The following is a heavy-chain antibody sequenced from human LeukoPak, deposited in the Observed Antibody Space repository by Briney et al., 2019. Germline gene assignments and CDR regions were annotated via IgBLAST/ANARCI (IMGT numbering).Heavy chain of an antibody. J-gene: IGHJ4*02. CDR3: ARGGNRFGGFYFDY. CDR2: IHHSGRP. CDR1: ADSLSSGGHY. D-gene: IGHD3-10*01. V-gene: IGHV4-31*03. Sequence: SETLSLTCTVSADSLSSGGHYWAWIRQFPGKGLESIGFIHHSGRPLHNPSLKDRVAISVDTSRKQFALKLSSVTAADTAKYYCARGGNRFGGFYFDYWGQGIQVIVPS.